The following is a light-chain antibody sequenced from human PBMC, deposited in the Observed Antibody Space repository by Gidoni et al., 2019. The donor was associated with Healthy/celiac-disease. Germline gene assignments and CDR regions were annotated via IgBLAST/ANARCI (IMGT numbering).Light chain of an antibody. CDR3: QQYGSSLLT. CDR1: QSVSSSY. V-gene: IGKV3-20*01. Sequence: EIVLTQSPGPLSLSPGERATLSCRASQSVSSSYLAWYQQKPGQAPRLLIYGASSRATGIPDRFSGSGSGTDCTLTISRLEPEDFAVYYCQQYGSSLLTFGGGTKVEIK. CDR2: GAS. J-gene: IGKJ4*01.